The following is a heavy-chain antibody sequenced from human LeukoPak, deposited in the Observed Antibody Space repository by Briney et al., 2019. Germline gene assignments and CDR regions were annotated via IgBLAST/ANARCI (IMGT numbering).Heavy chain of an antibody. D-gene: IGHD2-2*02. CDR1: GYTFTNYG. Sequence: ASVTVSCTASGYTFTNYGISWVRQAPGQGLEWMGWISAYNGNTNSAPEPQGRVTMTTDTSTSTAYMELRSLRSDDTAVYYCARGGVVPAAIANWFDPWGQGTPVIVSS. V-gene: IGHV1-18*01. CDR3: ARGGVVPAAIANWFDP. CDR2: ISAYNGNT. J-gene: IGHJ5*02.